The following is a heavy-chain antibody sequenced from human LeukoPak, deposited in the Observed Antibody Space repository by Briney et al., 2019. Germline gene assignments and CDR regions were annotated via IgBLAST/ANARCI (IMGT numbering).Heavy chain of an antibody. D-gene: IGHD1-14*01. CDR1: GYIFTSYW. V-gene: IGHV5-10-1*01. CDR3: ARLPNPSGGSDY. CDR2: IDPTDSYT. Sequence: GESLKISCKGSGYIFTSYWINWVRQMPGKGLEWMGRIDPTDSYTNYSPSFQGHVTISADKSISTAYLQWSSLKASDTAMYYCARLPNPSGGSDYWGLGTLVTVSS. J-gene: IGHJ4*02.